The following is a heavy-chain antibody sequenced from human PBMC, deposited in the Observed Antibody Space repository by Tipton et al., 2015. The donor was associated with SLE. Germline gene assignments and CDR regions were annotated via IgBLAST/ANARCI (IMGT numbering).Heavy chain of an antibody. J-gene: IGHJ6*03. D-gene: IGHD1-14*01. V-gene: IGHV4-31*03. CDR2: IYYSGST. Sequence: LRLSCTVSGGSINSGGYYWSWIRQHPGKGLEWIGYIYYSGSTYYNPSLRSRVTISVDTSKNQFSLKLSSVTAADTAVYYCVVTGFNYYYYTDVWGKGTTVTVSS. CDR3: VVTGFNYYYYTDV. CDR1: GGSINSGGYY.